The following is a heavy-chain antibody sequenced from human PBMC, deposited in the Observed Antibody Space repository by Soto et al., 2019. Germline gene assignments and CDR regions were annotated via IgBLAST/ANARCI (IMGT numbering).Heavy chain of an antibody. CDR3: ARGIHFTMVRGGWFDP. Sequence: QVQLQQWGAGLLKPSETLSLTCAVYGGSFSGYYWSWIRQPPGKGLEWIGEINHSGSTNYNPSLKSLVTISVDPSKNQFSLKLSSVTAADTAVYYCARGIHFTMVRGGWFDPWGQGTLVTVSS. J-gene: IGHJ5*02. D-gene: IGHD3-10*01. CDR2: INHSGST. V-gene: IGHV4-34*01. CDR1: GGSFSGYY.